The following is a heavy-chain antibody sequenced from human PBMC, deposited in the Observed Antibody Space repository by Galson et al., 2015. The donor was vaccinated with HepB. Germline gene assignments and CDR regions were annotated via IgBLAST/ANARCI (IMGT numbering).Heavy chain of an antibody. CDR2: INHSGST. D-gene: IGHD2-2*02. CDR1: GGSFSGYY. CDR3: ARGRNRIVVVPAAIRY. Sequence: ETLSLTCAVYGGSFSGYYWSWIRQPPGKGLEWIGEINHSGSTNYNPSLKSRVTISVDTSKNQFSLKLSSVTAADTAVYYCARGRNRIVVVPAAIRYWGQGTLVTVSS. V-gene: IGHV4-34*01. J-gene: IGHJ4*02.